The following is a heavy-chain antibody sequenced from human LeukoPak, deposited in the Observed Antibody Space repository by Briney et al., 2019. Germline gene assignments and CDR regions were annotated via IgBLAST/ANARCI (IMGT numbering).Heavy chain of an antibody. D-gene: IGHD3-10*01. CDR1: GFTFSSYA. CDR2: ISGSGGST. V-gene: IGHV3-23*01. J-gene: IGHJ5*02. CDR3: ARFDVWFGDHR. Sequence: PGGSLRLSCVASGFTFSSYAMSWVRQAPGEGLEWLSTISGSGGSTYYADSVKGRFTISRDNSKKTLDLQMNSLRVEDTAVYYCARFDVWFGDHRWGQGTLVTVSS.